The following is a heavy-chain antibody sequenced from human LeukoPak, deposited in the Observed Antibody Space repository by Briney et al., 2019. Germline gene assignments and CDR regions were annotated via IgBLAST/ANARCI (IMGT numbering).Heavy chain of an antibody. CDR3: ARDTVSSGSYRPGDY. D-gene: IGHD1-26*01. CDR1: GFTFSSYS. Sequence: GGSLRLSCAASGFTFSSYSMNWVRQAPGKGLEWVSSISSSSSYIYYADSVKGRFTISRDNAKTSLYLQMNSLRAEDTAVYYCARDTVSSGSYRPGDYWGQGTLVTVSS. V-gene: IGHV3-21*01. J-gene: IGHJ4*02. CDR2: ISSSSSYI.